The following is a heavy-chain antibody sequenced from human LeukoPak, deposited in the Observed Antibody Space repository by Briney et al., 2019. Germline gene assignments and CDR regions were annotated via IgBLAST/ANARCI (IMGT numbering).Heavy chain of an antibody. CDR2: IIPIVGTA. V-gene: IGHV1-69*06. CDR1: GGTFSSYA. Sequence: GASVKVSCKASGGTFSSYAISWVRQAPGQGLEWMGGIIPIVGTANYAQKFQGRVTITADKSTSTAYMELSSLRSEDTAVYYCARGGSGYYYGSGAIPVHFDYWGQGTLVTVSS. D-gene: IGHD3-10*01. J-gene: IGHJ4*02. CDR3: ARGGSGYYYGSGAIPVHFDY.